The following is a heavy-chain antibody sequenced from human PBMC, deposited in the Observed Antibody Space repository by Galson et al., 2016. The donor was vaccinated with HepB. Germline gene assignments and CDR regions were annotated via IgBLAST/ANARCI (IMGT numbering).Heavy chain of an antibody. V-gene: IGHV3-23*01. CDR2: VSGHAGST. CDR1: GFPFNTYA. D-gene: IGHD2-15*01. CDR3: AKANIIMVTRGVSLDT. J-gene: IGHJ1*01. Sequence: SLRLSRAASGFPFNTYAMTWVRQAPGPGLEWVSGVSGHAGSTYYADSVKGRFAISRDNFKNTLYLQMNSLRADDTAVYYCAKANIIMVTRGVSLDTWGQGTLVTVSS.